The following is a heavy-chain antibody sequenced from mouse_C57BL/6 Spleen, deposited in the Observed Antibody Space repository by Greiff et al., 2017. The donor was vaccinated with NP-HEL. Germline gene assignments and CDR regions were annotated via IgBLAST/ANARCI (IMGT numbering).Heavy chain of an antibody. CDR3: ARDSYSNPLYYFDY. V-gene: IGHV3-6*01. CDR2: ISYDGSN. J-gene: IGHJ2*01. D-gene: IGHD2-5*01. CDR1: GYSITSGYY. Sequence: VQLQQSGPGLVKPSQSLSLTCSVTGYSITSGYYWNWIRQFPGNKLEWMGYISYDGSNNYNPSLKNRISITRDTSKNQFFLKLNSVTTEDTATYYCARDSYSNPLYYFDYWGQGTTLTVSS.